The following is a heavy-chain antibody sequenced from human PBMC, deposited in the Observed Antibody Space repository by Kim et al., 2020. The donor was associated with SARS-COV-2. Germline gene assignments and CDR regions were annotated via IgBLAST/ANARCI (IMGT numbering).Heavy chain of an antibody. D-gene: IGHD3-10*01. J-gene: IGHJ4*02. Sequence: RFTISRDNSKNTLYLQMNSLRAEDTAVYYCAKEGITMVRGVITRGYYFDYWGQGTLVTVSS. CDR3: AKEGITMVRGVITRGYYFDY. V-gene: IGHV3-23*01.